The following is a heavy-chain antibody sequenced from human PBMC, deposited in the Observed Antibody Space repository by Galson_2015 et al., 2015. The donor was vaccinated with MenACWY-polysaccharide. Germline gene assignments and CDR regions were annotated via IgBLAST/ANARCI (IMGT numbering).Heavy chain of an antibody. V-gene: IGHV2-5*02. Sequence: PALVKPTQALSLTCTFSGFSVTATGVGVGWIRQPPGKAPEWLAHIYWDGDKRFSPSLGARLTITKDPPPDQVVLTMTDMDPVDTATYYCVRLLGGVSFDSWGQGTL. CDR2: IYWDGDK. D-gene: IGHD1-26*01. CDR1: GFSVTATGVG. CDR3: VRLLGGVSFDS. J-gene: IGHJ4*02.